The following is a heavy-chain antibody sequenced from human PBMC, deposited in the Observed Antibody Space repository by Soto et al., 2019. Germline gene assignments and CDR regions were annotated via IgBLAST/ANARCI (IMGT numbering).Heavy chain of an antibody. D-gene: IGHD2-2*01. CDR2: IKTDGSNA. CDR1: GFTFSNYW. CDR3: ARGDCSTASCYLGGTQ. J-gene: IGHJ4*02. Sequence: EVQLAESGGGLVQPGGSLRLSCAASGFTFSNYWMHWVRQAPGKGLVWVSRIKTDGSNATYADSVKGRFTISRDNAKNTLYLQMNSLRAEDTAVYYCARGDCSTASCYLGGTQWGQGTLVTVSS. V-gene: IGHV3-74*01.